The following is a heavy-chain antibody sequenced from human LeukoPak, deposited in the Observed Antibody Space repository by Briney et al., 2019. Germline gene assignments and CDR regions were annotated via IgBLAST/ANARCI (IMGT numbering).Heavy chain of an antibody. J-gene: IGHJ3*02. V-gene: IGHV4-30-2*01. Sequence: SETLSLTCAVSGGSISSGGYSWSWIRQPPGKGLEWIGYIYPSGSTYYNPSLKSRVTISVDRSKNQFSLKLSSVTAADTAVYYCARGSYYDILHAFDIWGQGTMVTVSS. CDR2: IYPSGST. CDR1: GGSISSGGYS. D-gene: IGHD3-9*01. CDR3: ARGSYYDILHAFDI.